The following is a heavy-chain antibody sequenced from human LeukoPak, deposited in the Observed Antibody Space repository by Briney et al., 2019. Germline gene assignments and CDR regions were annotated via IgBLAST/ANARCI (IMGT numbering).Heavy chain of an antibody. V-gene: IGHV1-69*04. CDR1: GGTFSSYA. CDR3: AREGGDSSGGAFDI. CDR2: IIPILGIA. J-gene: IGHJ3*02. Sequence: SVKVSCKASGGTFSSYAISWVRQAPGQGLEWMGRIIPILGIANYAQKFQGRATITADKSTSTAYMELSSLRSEDTAVYYCAREGGDSSGGAFDIWGQGTMVTVSS. D-gene: IGHD3-22*01.